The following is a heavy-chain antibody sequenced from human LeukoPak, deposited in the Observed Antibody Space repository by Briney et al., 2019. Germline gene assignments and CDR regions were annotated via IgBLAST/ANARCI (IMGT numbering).Heavy chain of an antibody. CDR2: IIPVLGIA. CDR3: ARAITMVRGVIGFDY. D-gene: IGHD3-10*01. CDR1: GGTFSSYT. Sequence: ASVKVSCKASGGTFSSYTISWVRQAPGQGLEWMGSIIPVLGIASYAQKFQGRVTLTADKPTSTDYMELSSLRSEDTAVYYCARAITMVRGVIGFDYWGQGTLFTVSS. V-gene: IGHV1-69*02. J-gene: IGHJ4*02.